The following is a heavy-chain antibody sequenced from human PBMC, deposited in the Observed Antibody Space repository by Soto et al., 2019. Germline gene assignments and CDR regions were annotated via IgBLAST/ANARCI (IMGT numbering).Heavy chain of an antibody. J-gene: IGHJ6*02. Sequence: QVQLLQSGAEVKKPGSSVRVSCEASGGTFRTYAISWVRQAPGQGLVWMGETIPIFGTVNYAQKFQGRVTLTADESTTTVYMDLRSLRSEDTAVYYCAKGAVAGTPTSYYYYGMDVWGQGTTVTVSS. V-gene: IGHV1-69*12. CDR2: TIPIFGTV. CDR3: AKGAVAGTPTSYYYYGMDV. CDR1: GGTFRTYA. D-gene: IGHD6-19*01.